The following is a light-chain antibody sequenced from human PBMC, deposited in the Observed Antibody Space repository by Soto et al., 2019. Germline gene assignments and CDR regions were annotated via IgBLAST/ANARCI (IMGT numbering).Light chain of an antibody. CDR2: GAS. CDR3: HQYGSAPWT. V-gene: IGKV3-15*01. CDR1: QYINTR. J-gene: IGKJ1*01. Sequence: EIVMTQSPATLSVSPGDRVTLSCRASQYINTRLAWYQHRPGQAPRLLFYGASTGATGLPARFSGSGSGTDFTLTITRLEPEDFAVYYCHQYGSAPWTFGQGTKVDIK.